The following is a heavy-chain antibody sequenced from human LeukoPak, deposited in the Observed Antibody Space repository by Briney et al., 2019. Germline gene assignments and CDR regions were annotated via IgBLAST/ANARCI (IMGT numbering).Heavy chain of an antibody. CDR2: IDPSDSYS. CDR1: GYSFTNYG. J-gene: IGHJ4*02. Sequence: GESLRFSCKGSGYSFTNYGISWVRQMPGKGLEWMGRIDPSDSYSNYGPSFQGHVTISADRSISTAYLQWRSLKASDTAMYYCARQLDYYDKRDYWGQGTLVTVAS. V-gene: IGHV5-10-1*01. CDR3: ARQLDYYDKRDY. D-gene: IGHD3-22*01.